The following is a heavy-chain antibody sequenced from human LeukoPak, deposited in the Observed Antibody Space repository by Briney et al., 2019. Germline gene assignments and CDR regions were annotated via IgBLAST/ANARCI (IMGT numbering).Heavy chain of an antibody. V-gene: IGHV3-33*08. CDR3: ASSLMRGSGYLLDH. D-gene: IGHD3-22*01. CDR1: GFTFSSYG. Sequence: GGSLRLSCAASGFTFSSYGMHWVRQAPGKGLEWVAVIWYGGSNKYYADSVKGRFTISRDNSKNTLYLQMHSLRAEDTAVYYCASSLMRGSGYLLDHWGQGTLVTVSS. CDR2: IWYGGSNK. J-gene: IGHJ4*02.